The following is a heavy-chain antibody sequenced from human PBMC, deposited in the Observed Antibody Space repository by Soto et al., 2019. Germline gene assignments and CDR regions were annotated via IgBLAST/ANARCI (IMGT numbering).Heavy chain of an antibody. V-gene: IGHV4-30-4*08. CDR1: GAIVTSGENS. CDR2: IYDSGVT. J-gene: IGHJ4*03. D-gene: IGHD5-18*01. Sequence: PSETLSLTCSVSGAIVTSGENSWSWVRAPAGKGLEWLGYIYDSGVTSYTPALKSRVTLSLYGPDNQVSLELRAVTAADTAVYFCVRDLADGYTGNVGGHGTLVTVSS. CDR3: VRDLADGYTGNV.